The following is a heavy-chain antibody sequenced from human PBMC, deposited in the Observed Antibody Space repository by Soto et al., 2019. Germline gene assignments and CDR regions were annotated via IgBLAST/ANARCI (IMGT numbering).Heavy chain of an antibody. CDR2: INHSGST. D-gene: IGHD3-22*01. CDR3: ARGVVPADYYDSSGYSPYFDY. J-gene: IGHJ4*02. Sequence: PSETLSLTCAVYGGSFSGYYWSWIRQPPGKGLEWIGEINHSGSTNYNPSLKSRVTISVDTSKNQFSLKLSSVTAADTAVYYCARGVVPADYYDSSGYSPYFDYWGQGTLVT. V-gene: IGHV4-34*01. CDR1: GGSFSGYY.